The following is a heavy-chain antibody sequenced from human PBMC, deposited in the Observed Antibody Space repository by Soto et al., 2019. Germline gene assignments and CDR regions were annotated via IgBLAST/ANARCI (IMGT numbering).Heavy chain of an antibody. J-gene: IGHJ4*02. CDR2: IWYDGSNK. D-gene: IGHD1-26*01. Sequence: QVQLVESGGGVVQPGRSLRLSCAASGFTFSSYGMHWVRQAPGKGLEWVAVIWYDGSNKYYADSVKGGFTISRDNSKNTLYLQMNSRRAEDTAVYYCARERRVGASTALDYWGQGTLVTVSS. CDR1: GFTFSSYG. CDR3: ARERRVGASTALDY. V-gene: IGHV3-33*01.